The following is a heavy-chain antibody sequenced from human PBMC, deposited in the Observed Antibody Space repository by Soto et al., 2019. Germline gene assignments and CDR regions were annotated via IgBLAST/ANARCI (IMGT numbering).Heavy chain of an antibody. Sequence: SQTLSLTCAISGDSVSSNSAAWNWIRQSPSRGLEWLGRTYCRSKWYNDYAVSVKSRITINPDTSKNQFSLQLNSVTPEDTAVYYCARAVRELELHAVLGYYSYFGMDVWGQGNTVTVSS. CDR3: ARAVRELELHAVLGYYSYFGMDV. V-gene: IGHV6-1*01. J-gene: IGHJ6*02. D-gene: IGHD1-7*01. CDR2: TYCRSKWYN. CDR1: GDSVSSNSAA.